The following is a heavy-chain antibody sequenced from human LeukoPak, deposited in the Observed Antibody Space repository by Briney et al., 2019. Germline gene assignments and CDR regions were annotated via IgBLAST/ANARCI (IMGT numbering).Heavy chain of an antibody. CDR3: ARSRYFDWLSPNYYYGMDV. D-gene: IGHD3-9*01. CDR2: IIPIFGTA. V-gene: IGHV1-69*01. CDR1: GGTFSSYA. Sequence: SVKVSCKASGGTFSSYAISWVRQAPGQGLEWMGGIIPIFGTANYAQKFQGRVTITADESTSTAYMELSSLRSEDTAVYYCARSRYFDWLSPNYYYGMDVWGKGTTVTVSS. J-gene: IGHJ6*04.